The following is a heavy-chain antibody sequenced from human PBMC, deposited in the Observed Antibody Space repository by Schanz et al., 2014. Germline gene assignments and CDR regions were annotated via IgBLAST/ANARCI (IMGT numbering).Heavy chain of an antibody. J-gene: IGHJ4*02. CDR1: GFTFSGYS. V-gene: IGHV3-48*01. Sequence: EVQLVESGGGLVQPGGSLRLSCAASGFTFSGYSMNWVRQAPGKGLEWVAYIISSSSTIHYADSVKGRFTISRDNAKNSLYLQMDSLRAEDTAVYYCARDLPRTFLFDYWGQGTLVTVSS. CDR3: ARDLPRTFLFDY. CDR2: IISSSSTI.